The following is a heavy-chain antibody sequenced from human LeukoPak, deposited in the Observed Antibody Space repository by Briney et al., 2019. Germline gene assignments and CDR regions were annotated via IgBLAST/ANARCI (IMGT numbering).Heavy chain of an antibody. CDR2: IYSGGST. CDR1: GFTVSSNY. Sequence: GGSLRLSCAASGFTVSSNYMSWVRQAPGKGLDWVSVIYSGGSTYYANSVKGRFTISRDNSKNTLYLQMDNLRAEDTAVYYCARRTPYSSGPFDYWGQGTLVTVSS. D-gene: IGHD6-19*01. CDR3: ARRTPYSSGPFDY. J-gene: IGHJ4*02. V-gene: IGHV3-66*01.